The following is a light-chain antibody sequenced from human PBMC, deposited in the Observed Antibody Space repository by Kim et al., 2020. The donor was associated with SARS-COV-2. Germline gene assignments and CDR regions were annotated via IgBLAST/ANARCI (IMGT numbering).Light chain of an antibody. CDR2: GAS. J-gene: IGKJ5*01. Sequence: ASVGDRVTIPCLESQDIRKDLVWYQQNPGRAPKRLIYGASSLQSGVPSRFSGSGSGTEFTLTISSVQPEDFATYFCLQQSTYPITFGQGTRLEIK. CDR3: LQQSTYPIT. V-gene: IGKV1-17*01. CDR1: QDIRKD.